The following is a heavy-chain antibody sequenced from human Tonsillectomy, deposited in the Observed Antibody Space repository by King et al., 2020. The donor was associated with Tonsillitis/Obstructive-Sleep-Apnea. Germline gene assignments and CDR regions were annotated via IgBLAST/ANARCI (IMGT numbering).Heavy chain of an antibody. D-gene: IGHD2-15*01. V-gene: IGHV1-46*01. J-gene: IGHJ6*02. CDR1: GYTFTSYY. Sequence: QLVQSGAEVKKPGASVKVSCKASGYTFTSYYMHWVRQAPGQGLEWMGIINPSGGSTSSAQEFQGRGTMTRDTSTSTFYMELSSLRSQDTGVYYCARELKYCSGGSCYYYYYSMEIWGQGDTVSVSS. CDR2: INPSGGST. CDR3: ARELKYCSGGSCYYYYYSMEI.